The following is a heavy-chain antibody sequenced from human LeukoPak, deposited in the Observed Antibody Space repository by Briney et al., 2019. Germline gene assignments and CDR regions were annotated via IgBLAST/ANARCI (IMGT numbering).Heavy chain of an antibody. D-gene: IGHD3-10*01. Sequence: GGSLRLSCAASGFTFSSYGMHWVRQAPGKGLEWGAVIWYDGSNKYYADSVKGRFTISRDNSKNTLYLQMNSLRAEDTAVYYCAKERGGYYYYYMDVWGKGTTVTVSS. CDR2: IWYDGSNK. J-gene: IGHJ6*03. V-gene: IGHV3-33*06. CDR1: GFTFSSYG. CDR3: AKERGGYYYYYMDV.